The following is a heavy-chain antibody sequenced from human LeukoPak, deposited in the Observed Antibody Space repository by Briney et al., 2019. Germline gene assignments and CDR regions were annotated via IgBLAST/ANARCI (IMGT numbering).Heavy chain of an antibody. CDR2: IYYSGST. CDR3: ARPVGACSSTSCYFHLDY. CDR1: GGSISSSSYY. J-gene: IGHJ4*02. Sequence: PSETLSLTCTVSGGSISSSSYYWGWIRQPPGKGLEWIGSIYYSGSTYYNPSLKSRVTISVDTSKNQFSLKLSSVTAADTAVYYCARPVGACSSTSCYFHLDYWGQGTLVTVSS. D-gene: IGHD2-2*01. V-gene: IGHV4-39*01.